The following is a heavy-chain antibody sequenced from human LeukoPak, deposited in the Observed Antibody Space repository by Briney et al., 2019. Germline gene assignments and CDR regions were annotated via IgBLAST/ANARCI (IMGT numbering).Heavy chain of an antibody. CDR3: ARHDWFDP. Sequence: GGSLRLSCAASGFTFSSYGIHWVRQAPGKGLEWVAVISYDGSNKYYADSVKGRFTISRDNSKNTLYLQMNSLRAEDTAVYYCARHDWFDPWGRGTLVTVSS. J-gene: IGHJ5*02. CDR2: ISYDGSNK. V-gene: IGHV3-30*03. CDR1: GFTFSSYG.